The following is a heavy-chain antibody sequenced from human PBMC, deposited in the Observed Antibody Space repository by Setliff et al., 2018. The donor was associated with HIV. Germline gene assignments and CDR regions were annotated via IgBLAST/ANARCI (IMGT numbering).Heavy chain of an antibody. V-gene: IGHV1-3*01. J-gene: IGHJ6*02. CDR1: GYTFSYA. CDR3: ASIDCGGDCYSYYYYGMDV. D-gene: IGHD2-21*02. CDR2: INAGNGNT. Sequence: RASVMVSCKASGYTFSYAMHWVRQAPGQRLEWMGWINAGNGNTKYSQKFQGRVTITRDTSASTAYMELSSLRSEDTAVYYCASIDCGGDCYSYYYYGMDVWGQGTTVTVSS.